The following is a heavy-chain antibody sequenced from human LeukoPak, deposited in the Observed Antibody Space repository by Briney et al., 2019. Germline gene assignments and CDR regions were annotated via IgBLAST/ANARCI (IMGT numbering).Heavy chain of an antibody. CDR2: IRYDGSNK. Sequence: PGGSLRLSCAASGFTFSSYGMHWVRQAPGKGLEWVAFIRYDGSNKYYADSVKGRFTISRDNSKNTLYLQMNSLRAEDTAVYYCAKDVQWEPEPEYFQHWGQGTLVTVSS. CDR3: AKDVQWEPEPEYFQH. J-gene: IGHJ1*01. V-gene: IGHV3-30*02. CDR1: GFTFSSYG. D-gene: IGHD1-14*01.